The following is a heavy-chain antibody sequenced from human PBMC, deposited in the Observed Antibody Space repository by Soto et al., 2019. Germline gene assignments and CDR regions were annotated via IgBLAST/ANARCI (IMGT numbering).Heavy chain of an antibody. D-gene: IGHD3-10*01. CDR2: INHSGST. V-gene: IGHV4-34*01. J-gene: IGHJ6*02. Sequence: KPSETLSLTCAVYGGSFSGYYWSWIRQPPGKGLEWIGEINHSGSTNYNPSLKSRVTISVDTSKNQFSLKLSSVTAADTAVYYCASKVRGAPHYYGMDVWGQGTTVTVSS. CDR1: GGSFSGYY. CDR3: ASKVRGAPHYYGMDV.